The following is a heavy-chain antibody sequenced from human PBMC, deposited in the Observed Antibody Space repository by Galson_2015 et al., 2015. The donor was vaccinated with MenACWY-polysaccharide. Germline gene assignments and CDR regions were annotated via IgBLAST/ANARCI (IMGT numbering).Heavy chain of an antibody. CDR2: IWDDGSRK. V-gene: IGHV3-33*01. J-gene: IGHJ5*02. D-gene: IGHD3-10*01. Sequence: SLRLSCAATRFTFSDYGMHWVRQAPGKGLEWVAFIWDDGSRKCYADSVKGRFAISRDNSDNTLYLQMNNLRVADTAVYYCARVGRDHSGSYFHGGFDPWGQGTLVTVSS. CDR1: RFTFSDYG. CDR3: ARVGRDHSGSYFHGGFDP.